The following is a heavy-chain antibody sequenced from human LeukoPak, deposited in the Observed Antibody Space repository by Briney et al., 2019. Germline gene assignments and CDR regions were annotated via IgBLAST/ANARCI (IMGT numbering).Heavy chain of an antibody. CDR2: INPNSGGT. D-gene: IGHD3-22*01. CDR1: GYTFTGYY. V-gene: IGHV1-2*02. CDR3: ARARRITMIVVANNWFDP. J-gene: IGHJ5*02. Sequence: LVASVKVSCKASGYTFTGYYMHWVRQAPGQGLEWMGWINPNSGGTNYAQKFQGRVTMTRDTSISTAYMELSRLRSDDAAVYYCARARRITMIVVANNWFDPWGQGTLVTVSS.